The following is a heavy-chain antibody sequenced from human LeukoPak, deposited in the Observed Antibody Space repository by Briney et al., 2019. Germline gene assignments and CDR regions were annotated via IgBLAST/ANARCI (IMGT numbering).Heavy chain of an antibody. CDR1: GFTFSSYG. CDR2: IRYDGSNK. V-gene: IGHV3-30*02. D-gene: IGHD3-22*01. CDR3: AKDGGGYYPYYYYYMDV. Sequence: GGSLRLSCAASGFTFSSYGMHWVRQAPGKGLEWVAFIRYDGSNKYYADSVKGRFTISRDNSKNTLYLQMNSLRAEDTAVYYCAKDGGGYYPYYYYYMDVWGKGTTVTISS. J-gene: IGHJ6*03.